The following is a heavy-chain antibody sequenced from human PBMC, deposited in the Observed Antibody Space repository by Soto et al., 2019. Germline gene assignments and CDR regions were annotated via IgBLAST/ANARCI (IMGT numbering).Heavy chain of an antibody. Sequence: GASVKVSCKASGYTFTSYAMHWVRQAPGQRLEWMGWINAGNGNTKYSQKFQGRVTITRDTSASTAYIELSSLRSEDTAVYYCARVRSINDFRSGYTEGLDVWGQGTTVTVSS. CDR2: INAGNGNT. J-gene: IGHJ6*02. CDR1: GYTFTSYA. V-gene: IGHV1-3*01. D-gene: IGHD3-3*01. CDR3: ARVRSINDFRSGYTEGLDV.